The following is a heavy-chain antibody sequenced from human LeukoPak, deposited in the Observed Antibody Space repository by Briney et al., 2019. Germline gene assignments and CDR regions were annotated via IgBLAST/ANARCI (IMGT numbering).Heavy chain of an antibody. D-gene: IGHD6-19*01. Sequence: SVKVSCKASGGTFSSYAISWVRQAPGQGLEWTGGIIPIFGTANYAQKFQGRVTITADESTSTAYMELSSLRSEDTAVYYCARTGSSGWEAVDFDYWGQGTLVTVSS. V-gene: IGHV1-69*13. CDR2: IIPIFGTA. J-gene: IGHJ4*02. CDR1: GGTFSSYA. CDR3: ARTGSSGWEAVDFDY.